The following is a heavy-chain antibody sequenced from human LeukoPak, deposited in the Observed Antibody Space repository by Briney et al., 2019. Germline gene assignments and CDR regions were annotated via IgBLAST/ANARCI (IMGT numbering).Heavy chain of an antibody. CDR1: GYTLTELS. J-gene: IGHJ4*02. Sequence: LGASVKVSCKVSGYTLTELSMHWVRQAPGKGLEWMGGFDPEDGETIYAQKFQGRVTMTEDTSTDTAYMELSSLRSEDTAVYYCATYIVVVTAIQYYFDYWGQGTLATVSS. CDR2: FDPEDGET. D-gene: IGHD2-21*02. CDR3: ATYIVVVTAIQYYFDY. V-gene: IGHV1-24*01.